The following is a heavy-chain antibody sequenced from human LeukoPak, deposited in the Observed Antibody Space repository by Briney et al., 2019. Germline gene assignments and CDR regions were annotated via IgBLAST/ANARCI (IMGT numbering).Heavy chain of an antibody. V-gene: IGHV3-23*01. J-gene: IGHJ4*02. CDR2: ISGSGGST. D-gene: IGHD6-13*01. CDR1: GFTFSSYA. Sequence: GSLRLSCAASGFTFSSYAMSWVRQAPGKGLEWVSAISGSGGSTYYADSVKGRFTISRDNSKNTLYLQMNSLRAEDTAVYYCAKQTYSSSWYDYFDYWGQGTLVTVSS. CDR3: AKQTYSSSWYDYFDY.